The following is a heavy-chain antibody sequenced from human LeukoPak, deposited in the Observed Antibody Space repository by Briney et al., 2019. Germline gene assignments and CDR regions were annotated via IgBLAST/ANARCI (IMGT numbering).Heavy chain of an antibody. CDR3: ARELYYYDSSGYWSRPFDY. CDR1: GFTFSSYA. V-gene: IGHV3-30-3*01. Sequence: GGSLRLSCAASGFTFSSYAMHWVRQAPGKGLEWVAVISYGGSNKYYADSVKGRFTISRDNSKNTLYLQMNSLRAEDTAVYYCARELYYYDSSGYWSRPFDYWGQGTLVTVSS. D-gene: IGHD3-22*01. J-gene: IGHJ4*02. CDR2: ISYGGSNK.